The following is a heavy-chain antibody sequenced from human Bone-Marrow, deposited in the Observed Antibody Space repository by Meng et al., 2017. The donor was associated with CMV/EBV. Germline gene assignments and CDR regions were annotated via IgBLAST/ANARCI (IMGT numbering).Heavy chain of an antibody. CDR2: INPNSGGT. CDR3: ARGGRYCSSTSCYTKWYFDL. CDR1: GYNFTGYY. D-gene: IGHD2-2*02. V-gene: IGHV1-2*02. J-gene: IGHJ2*01. Sequence: ASVKVSCKASGYNFTGYYMHGVRQAPGQGLEWMGWINPNSGGTNYARKFQGRITMTRDTSISTAYMELRRLRSDDTAVYYCARGGRYCSSTSCYTKWYFDLWGRGTLVTVSS.